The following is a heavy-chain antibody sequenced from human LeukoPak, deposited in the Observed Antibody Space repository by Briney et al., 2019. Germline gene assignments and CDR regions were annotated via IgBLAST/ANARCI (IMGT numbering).Heavy chain of an antibody. CDR3: ARDPSRFDWLPRAYFDY. V-gene: IGHV1-18*01. D-gene: IGHD3-9*01. Sequence: ASVKLSCKASGYTFTSYGISWVRQAPGQGLEWMGWISAYNGNTNYAQKLQGRVTMTTDTSTSTAYMELRSLRSDDTAVYYCARDPSRFDWLPRAYFDYWGQGTLVTVSS. CDR2: ISAYNGNT. CDR1: GYTFTSYG. J-gene: IGHJ4*02.